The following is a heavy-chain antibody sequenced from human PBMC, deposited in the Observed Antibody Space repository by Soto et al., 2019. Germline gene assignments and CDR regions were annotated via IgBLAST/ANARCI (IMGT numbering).Heavy chain of an antibody. CDR3: ARVLFSGRPKSSSSWLFDY. J-gene: IGHJ4*02. D-gene: IGHD6-13*01. CDR2: IIPIFGTA. V-gene: IGHV1-69*13. Sequence: VASVKVSCKASGGTFSSYAISWVRQAPGQGLEWMGGIIPIFGTANYAQKFQGRVTITADESTSTAYMELSSLRSEDTAVYYCARVLFSGRPKSSSSWLFDYWGQGTLVTVSS. CDR1: GGTFSSYA.